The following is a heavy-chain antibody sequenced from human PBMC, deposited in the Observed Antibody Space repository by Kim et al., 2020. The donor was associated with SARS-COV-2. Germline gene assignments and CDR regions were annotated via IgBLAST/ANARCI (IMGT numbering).Heavy chain of an antibody. CDR3: AREGSTSPDGMDV. J-gene: IGHJ6*02. CDR2: ISSSGSTI. Sequence: GGSLRLSCAASGFTFSSYEMNWVRQAPGKGLEWVSYISSSGSTIYYADSVKGRFTISRDNAKNSLYLQMNSLRAEDTAVYYCAREGSTSPDGMDVWGQGTTVTVSS. D-gene: IGHD2-2*01. V-gene: IGHV3-48*03. CDR1: GFTFSSYE.